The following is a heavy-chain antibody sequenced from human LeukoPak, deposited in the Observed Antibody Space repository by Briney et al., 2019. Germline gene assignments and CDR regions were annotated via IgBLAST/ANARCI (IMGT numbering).Heavy chain of an antibody. J-gene: IGHJ4*02. D-gene: IGHD3-22*01. V-gene: IGHV4-30-2*01. CDR3: ARAGAYDSSGYYQYYFDY. CDR2: IYHSGST. Sequence: SQTLSLTCAVSGDSISSGGYSWSWIRQPPGEGLEWIGYIYHSGSTYYNPSLKSRVTISVDRSKNQFPLKLSSVTAADTAVYYCARAGAYDSSGYYQYYFDYWGQGTLVTVSS. CDR1: GDSISSGGYS.